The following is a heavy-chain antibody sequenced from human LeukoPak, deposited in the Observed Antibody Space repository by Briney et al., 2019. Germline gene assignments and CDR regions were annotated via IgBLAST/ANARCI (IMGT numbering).Heavy chain of an antibody. CDR2: IRSRAYGGTT. D-gene: IGHD5-18*01. CDR3: ARGPILLWIHNGMDV. J-gene: IGHJ6*02. V-gene: IGHV3-49*04. Sequence: GGSLRLSCTGYGFIFGDHAMSWVRQAPGKGREWVGFIRSRAYGGTTEYAASVKGGFTISRDDSKGIAYLEMNSLETEDTALYYCARGPILLWIHNGMDVWGQGTTVTVSS. CDR1: GFIFGDHA.